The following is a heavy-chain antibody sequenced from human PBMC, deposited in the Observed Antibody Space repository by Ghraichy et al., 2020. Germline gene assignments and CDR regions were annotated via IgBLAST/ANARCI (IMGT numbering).Heavy chain of an antibody. J-gene: IGHJ3*02. Sequence: GGSLRLSCAASGFTFSNYWMSWVRQAPGKGLEWVGNIKQSGSETYYVDYVKGRFTISRDNAKNSVYLQMNSLGVEDTAVYYCARLRTTVVTRGYAFDIWGQGTMVTVSS. CDR2: IKQSGSET. V-gene: IGHV3-7*03. D-gene: IGHD4-23*01. CDR1: GFTFSNYW. CDR3: ARLRTTVVTRGYAFDI.